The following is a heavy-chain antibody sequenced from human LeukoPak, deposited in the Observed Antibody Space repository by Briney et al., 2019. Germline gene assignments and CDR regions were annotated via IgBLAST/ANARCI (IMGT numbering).Heavy chain of an antibody. Sequence: SSETLSLTCTVSGDSFTSTDDFWGWIRQPPGKGLEWIGSINYSGKTYYNPSLKGRVIISVDTSKNQVSLRLSSVTAADTAVYYCARSSYSSGRYGGLDVWGQGTTVTVSS. J-gene: IGHJ6*02. CDR3: ARSSYSSGRYGGLDV. CDR2: INYSGKT. CDR1: GDSFTSTDDF. V-gene: IGHV4-39*01. D-gene: IGHD3-22*01.